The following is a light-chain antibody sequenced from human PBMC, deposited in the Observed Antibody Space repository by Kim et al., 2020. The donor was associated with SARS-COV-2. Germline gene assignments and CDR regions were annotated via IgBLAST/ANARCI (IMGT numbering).Light chain of an antibody. CDR1: QGVSSY. V-gene: IGKV3-11*01. CDR2: DAS. CDR3: QQRSNWPYT. J-gene: IGKJ2*01. Sequence: EIVLTQSPATLSLSPGERATLSCRASQGVSSYLAWYQQKPGQAPRLLIYDASNRATGIPARFSGSGSGTDFTLTISSLEPEDFAVYYCQQRSNWPYTFGQGTKLEI.